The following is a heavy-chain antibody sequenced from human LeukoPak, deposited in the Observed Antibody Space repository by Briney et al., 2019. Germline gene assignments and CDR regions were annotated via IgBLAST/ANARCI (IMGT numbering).Heavy chain of an antibody. J-gene: IGHJ4*02. D-gene: IGHD5-18*01. CDR2: INHSGST. CDR1: GGSFSGYY. Sequence: PSETLSLTCAVYGGSFSGYYWSWIRQPPGKGLEWIGEINHSGSTNYNPSLKSRVTISVDTPKNQFSLKLSSVTAADTAVYYCARGNSYGYIRFDYWGQGTLVTVSS. CDR3: ARGNSYGYIRFDY. V-gene: IGHV4-34*01.